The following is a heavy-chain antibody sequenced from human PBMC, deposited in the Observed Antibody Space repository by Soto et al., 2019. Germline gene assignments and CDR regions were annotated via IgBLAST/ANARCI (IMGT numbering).Heavy chain of an antibody. V-gene: IGHV1-69*13. CDR3: ARDPSLQLPNGFNWFDP. Sequence: PSVKVSCKASGGTFSSYAISWVRQAPGQGLEWMGGIIPIFGTANYAQKFQGRVTITADESTSTAYMELSSLRSEDTAVYYCARDPSLQLPNGFNWFDPWGQGTLVTVSS. CDR1: GGTFSSYA. D-gene: IGHD2-2*01. J-gene: IGHJ5*02. CDR2: IIPIFGTA.